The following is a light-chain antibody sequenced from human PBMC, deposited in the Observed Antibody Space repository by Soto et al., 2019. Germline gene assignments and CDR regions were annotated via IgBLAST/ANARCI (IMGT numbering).Light chain of an antibody. CDR2: GGS. J-gene: IGKJ5*01. CDR3: QQRYNGSPIT. V-gene: IGKV3-11*01. CDR1: QSVNTF. Sequence: EIVLTQSPGTLSLSPGDRAALSCKASQSVNTFLAWYQHKPVQAPSLLIYGGSNRAAGIPDRFSGSGSGTDFTPTIDSLQPEDFAVYYCQQRYNGSPITFGQGTRLEIK.